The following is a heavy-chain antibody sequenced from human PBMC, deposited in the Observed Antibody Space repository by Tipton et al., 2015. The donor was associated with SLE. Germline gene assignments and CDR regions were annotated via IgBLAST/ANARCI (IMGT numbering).Heavy chain of an antibody. CDR1: GFTFSSYW. CDR2: ISSSSSYI. V-gene: IGHV3-21*04. CDR3: ARDLRWERGY. J-gene: IGHJ4*02. D-gene: IGHD1-26*01. Sequence: SLRLSCAASGFTFSSYWMSWVRQAPGKGLEWVSSISSSSSYIYYADSVKGRFTISRDNAKNSLYLQMNSLRAEDTAVYYCARDLRWERGYWGQGTLVTVSS.